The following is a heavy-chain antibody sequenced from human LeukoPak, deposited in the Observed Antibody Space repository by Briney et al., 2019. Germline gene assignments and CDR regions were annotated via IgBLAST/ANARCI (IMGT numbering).Heavy chain of an antibody. J-gene: IGHJ4*02. Sequence: SETLSLTCAVSGGAFSNYFWTWIRQPTEKGLEWIAEINDSGSTNSNSSLRSRVAISLVTSKNQFSLRLTSVTAADTAVYYCARGQYCSTTTCYSARRYFWGQGTLVTVSS. CDR3: ARGQYCSTTTCYSARRYF. CDR2: INDSGST. CDR1: GGAFSNYF. D-gene: IGHD2-2*01. V-gene: IGHV4-34*01.